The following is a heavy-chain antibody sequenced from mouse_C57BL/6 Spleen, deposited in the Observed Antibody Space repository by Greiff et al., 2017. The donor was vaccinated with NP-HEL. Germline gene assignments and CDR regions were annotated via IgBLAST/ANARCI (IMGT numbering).Heavy chain of an antibody. CDR2: IYPRSGNT. D-gene: IGHD6-1*01. Sequence: QVQLKQSGAELARPGASVKLSCKASGYTFTSYGISWVKQRTGQGLEWIGEIYPRSGNTYYNEKFKGKATLTADKSSSTAYMELRSLTSEDSAVYFCAPLYYYAMDYWGQGTSVTVSS. CDR3: APLYYYAMDY. CDR1: GYTFTSYG. J-gene: IGHJ4*01. V-gene: IGHV1-81*01.